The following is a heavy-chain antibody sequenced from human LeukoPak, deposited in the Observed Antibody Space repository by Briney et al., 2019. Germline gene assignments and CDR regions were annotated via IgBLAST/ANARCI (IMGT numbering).Heavy chain of an antibody. CDR3: ARGFEYYYYYMDV. CDR2: INHSGST. CDR1: GGSFSGYY. J-gene: IGHJ6*03. Sequence: PSETLSLTCAVYGGSFSGYYWSWIRQPPGEGLEWIGEINHSGSTNYNPSLKSRVTISVDTSKNQFSLKLSSVTAADTAVYYCARGFEYYYYYMDVWGKGTTVTVSS. V-gene: IGHV4-34*01.